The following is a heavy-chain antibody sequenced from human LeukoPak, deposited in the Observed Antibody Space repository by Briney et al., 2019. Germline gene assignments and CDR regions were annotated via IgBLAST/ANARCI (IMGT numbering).Heavy chain of an antibody. J-gene: IGHJ4*02. D-gene: IGHD2-2*01. CDR3: AKDVCSSTSCYTFDY. CDR2: VSGGGDST. V-gene: IGHV3-23*01. CDR1: GFTFSSYA. Sequence: PGGSLRLSCAASGFTFSSYAMNWVRQAPGKGLEWVSAVSGGGDSTYYADSVKGRFTISRDNSKNTLYLQMNSLRAEDTAVYYCAKDVCSSTSCYTFDYWGQGTLVTVSS.